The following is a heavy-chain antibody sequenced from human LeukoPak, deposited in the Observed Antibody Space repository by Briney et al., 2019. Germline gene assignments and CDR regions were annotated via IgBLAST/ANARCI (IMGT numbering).Heavy chain of an antibody. CDR2: MNPNSGNT. CDR1: GYTFTSYD. D-gene: IGHD6-19*01. V-gene: IGHV1-8*01. Sequence: GASVKVSCKASGYTFTSYDINWVRQATGQGLEWMGWMNPNSGNTGYAQKFQGRVTMTRNTSISTAYMALSSLRSEDTAVYYCARARSGWYPSHDYWGQGTLVTVSS. CDR3: ARARSGWYPSHDY. J-gene: IGHJ4*02.